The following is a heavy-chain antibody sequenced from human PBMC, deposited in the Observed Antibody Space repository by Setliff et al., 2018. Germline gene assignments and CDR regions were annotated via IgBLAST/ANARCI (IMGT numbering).Heavy chain of an antibody. CDR3: ARGTGGYCSSMSCSNESWP. V-gene: IGHV4-34*01. CDR1: GASIRNNYY. D-gene: IGHD2-2*01. J-gene: IGHJ5*02. CDR2: INHSGST. Sequence: SETLSLTCAVSGASIRNNYYWSWIRQPPGKGLEWIGEINHSGSTNYNPSLKSRVTISVDTSKNQFSLKLSSVTAADTAVYYCARGTGGYCSSMSCSNESWPWGQGTLVTVSS.